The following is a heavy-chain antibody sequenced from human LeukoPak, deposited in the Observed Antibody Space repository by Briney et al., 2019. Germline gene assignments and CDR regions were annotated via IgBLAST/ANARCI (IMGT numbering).Heavy chain of an antibody. V-gene: IGHV3-13*01. CDR1: GFTFSAYD. J-gene: IGHJ4*02. CDR2: FHTDGGI. Sequence: GGSLRLSCAASGFTFSAYDMHWVRQAPGEGLEWVSAFHTDGGIYYLDSVKGRFTISREDAKNSLYLQMHTLRAGDTAVYYCARGSGPGVTTIDSWGQGTLVTVPS. D-gene: IGHD4-17*01. CDR3: ARGSGPGVTTIDS.